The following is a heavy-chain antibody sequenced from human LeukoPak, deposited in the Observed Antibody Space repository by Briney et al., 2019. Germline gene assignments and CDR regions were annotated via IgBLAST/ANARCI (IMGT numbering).Heavy chain of an antibody. V-gene: IGHV3-30-3*01. J-gene: IGHJ4*02. Sequence: GGSLRLSCAASGFTFSSYAMHWVRQDPGKGLEWVAVISYDGSNKYYADSVKGRFTISRDNSKNTLYLQMNSLRAEDTAVYYCARSRDSSSWYVFDYWGQGTLVTVSS. CDR1: GFTFSSYA. CDR2: ISYDGSNK. D-gene: IGHD6-13*01. CDR3: ARSRDSSSWYVFDY.